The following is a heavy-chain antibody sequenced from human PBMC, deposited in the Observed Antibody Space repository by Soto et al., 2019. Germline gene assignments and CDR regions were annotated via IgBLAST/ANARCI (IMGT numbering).Heavy chain of an antibody. V-gene: IGHV1-3*01. CDR1: GYTFTSYA. J-gene: IGHJ6*02. Sequence: ASVKVSCKASGYTFTSYAMHWVRQAPGQRLEWMGWTNAGNGNTKYSQKFQGRVTITRDTSASTAYMELSSLRSEDTAVYYCAKELWSGPMDVWGQGTTVTVSS. CDR2: TNAGNGNT. D-gene: IGHD3-3*01. CDR3: AKELWSGPMDV.